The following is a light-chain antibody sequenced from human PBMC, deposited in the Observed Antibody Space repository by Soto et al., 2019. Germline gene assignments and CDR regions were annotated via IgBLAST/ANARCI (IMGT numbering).Light chain of an antibody. CDR1: SSDIGAYNY. V-gene: IGLV2-8*01. CDR2: EVS. CDR3: CSYAGSNNLI. J-gene: IGLJ1*01. Sequence: QSVLTQPPSASESPGQSVTISCTGTSSDIGAYNYVSWYQQYPGKAPKLMIFEVSKRPSGVPDRFSGSKSGNTASLTVSGLQAEDEADYYCCSYAGSNNLIFGTGTKV.